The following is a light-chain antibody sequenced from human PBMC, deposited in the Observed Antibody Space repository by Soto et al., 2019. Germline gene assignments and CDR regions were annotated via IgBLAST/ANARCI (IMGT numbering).Light chain of an antibody. CDR3: QHYINFSGT. Sequence: DIQMTQSPSTLSASVGDRVTITCRASQSMSNWLAWYQQNTGKAPKLLIYDASTLQSGVSSRFSGSGSGTEFTLTISNLQPDDFASCYCQHYINFSGTFGQGTTVDI. J-gene: IGKJ1*01. V-gene: IGKV1-5*01. CDR1: QSMSNW. CDR2: DAS.